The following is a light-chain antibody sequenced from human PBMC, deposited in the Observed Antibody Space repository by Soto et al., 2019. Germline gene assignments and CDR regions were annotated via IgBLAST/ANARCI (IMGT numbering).Light chain of an antibody. CDR3: QQYGSSPPIT. V-gene: IGKV3-20*01. J-gene: IGKJ5*01. CDR2: GAS. Sequence: SGFMLSPRTLCLSPRERATLSCGALQSVSSSYLAWYQQKPGQAPRLLIYGASSRTTGIPDRFSGSGSGTDFTLTISRLEPEDFAVYYCQQYGSSPPITFGQGTRLEIK. CDR1: QSVSSSY.